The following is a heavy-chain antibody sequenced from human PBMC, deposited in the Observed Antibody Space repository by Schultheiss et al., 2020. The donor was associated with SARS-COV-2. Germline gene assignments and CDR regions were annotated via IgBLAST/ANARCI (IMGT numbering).Heavy chain of an antibody. J-gene: IGHJ4*02. D-gene: IGHD2-2*01. CDR3: ARGPAADGNDY. CDR2: ISAYNGNT. V-gene: IGHV1-18*01. Sequence: ASVKVSCKASGYTFTSYDINWVRQATGQGLEWMGWISAYNGNTNYAQKLQGRVTMTTDTSTSTAYMELRSLRSEDTAVYYCARGPAADGNDYWGQGTLVTVSS. CDR1: GYTFTSYD.